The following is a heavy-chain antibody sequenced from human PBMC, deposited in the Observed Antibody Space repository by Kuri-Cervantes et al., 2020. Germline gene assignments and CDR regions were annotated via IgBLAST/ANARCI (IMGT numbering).Heavy chain of an antibody. CDR3: ARDSQGGAFDI. J-gene: IGHJ3*02. D-gene: IGHD1-26*01. Sequence: ASVKVSCKASGYTFTSYGSRWVRQAPGQGLEWMGWISAYNGNTNYAQKLQGRVTMTTDTSTSTAYMELRSLRTEDTAVYYWARDSQGGAFDIWGQGTMVTVSS. V-gene: IGHV1-18*01. CDR2: ISAYNGNT. CDR1: GYTFTSYG.